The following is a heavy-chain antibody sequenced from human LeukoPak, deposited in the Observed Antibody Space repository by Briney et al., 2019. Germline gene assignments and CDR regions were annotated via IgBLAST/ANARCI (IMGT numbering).Heavy chain of an antibody. V-gene: IGHV1-2*02. CDR3: GRGNKSFDP. Sequence: GASVTVSCKASGYTFTGYYVHWVRQAPGQGLEWMGWINPNTGGTNYAQKFQGRVTITKDTSTNAAYMELNKLTSDDTAVYYCGRGNKSFDPWGQGTLVTVSS. J-gene: IGHJ5*02. CDR2: INPNTGGT. CDR1: GYTFTGYY.